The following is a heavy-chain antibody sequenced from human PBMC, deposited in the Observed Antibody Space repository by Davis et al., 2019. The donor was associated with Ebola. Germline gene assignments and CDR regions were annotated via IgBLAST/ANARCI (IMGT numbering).Heavy chain of an antibody. Sequence: GESLKISCAASGFTFSSYGMNWVRQAPGKGLEWVSYISSSGSTIYYADSVKGRFTISRDNAKNSLYLQMNSLRDEDTAVYYCARGRYSSSSVYFDYWGQGTLATVSS. V-gene: IGHV3-48*02. CDR1: GFTFSSYG. J-gene: IGHJ4*02. CDR2: ISSSGSTI. D-gene: IGHD6-6*01. CDR3: ARGRYSSSSVYFDY.